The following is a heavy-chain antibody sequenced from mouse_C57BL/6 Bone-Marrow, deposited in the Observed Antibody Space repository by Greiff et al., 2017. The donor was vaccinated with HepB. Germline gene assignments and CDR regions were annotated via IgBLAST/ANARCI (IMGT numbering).Heavy chain of an antibody. V-gene: IGHV1-59*01. D-gene: IGHD2-5*01. CDR3: ARTAYYSNY. CDR2: IDPSDSYT. Sequence: QVQLQQPGAELVRPGTSVKLSCKASGYTFTSYWMHWVKQRPGQGLEWIGVIDPSDSYTNYNQKFKGKATLTVDTSSSTAYMQLSSLTSEDSAVYYCARTAYYSNYWGQGTTLTVSS. J-gene: IGHJ2*01. CDR1: GYTFTSYW.